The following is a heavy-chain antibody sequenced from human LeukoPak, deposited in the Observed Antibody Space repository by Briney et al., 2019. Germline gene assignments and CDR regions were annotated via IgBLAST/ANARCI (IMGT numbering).Heavy chain of an antibody. CDR2: FDPEDGET. Sequence: ASVKVSCKVSGYTLTELSMHWVRQAPGKGLEWMGGFDPEDGETIYAQKFQGRVTMTEDTSTDTAYMELSSLRSEDTAVYYCATAHETWELREGYFDYWGQGTLVTVSS. D-gene: IGHD1-26*01. V-gene: IGHV1-24*01. CDR3: ATAHETWELREGYFDY. J-gene: IGHJ4*02. CDR1: GYTLTELS.